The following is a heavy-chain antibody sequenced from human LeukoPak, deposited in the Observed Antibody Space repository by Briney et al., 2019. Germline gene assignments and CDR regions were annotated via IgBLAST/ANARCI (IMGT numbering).Heavy chain of an antibody. J-gene: IGHJ4*02. CDR3: ASIAAAGTEEFDY. V-gene: IGHV3-7*01. CDR1: GFTFSSYW. Sequence: GGSLRLSCAASGFTFSSYWMSWVRQAPGRGLEWVANIKQDGSEKYYVDSVKGRFTISRDNAKNSLYLQMNSLRAEDTAVYYCASIAAAGTEEFDYWGQGTLVTVSS. CDR2: IKQDGSEK. D-gene: IGHD6-13*01.